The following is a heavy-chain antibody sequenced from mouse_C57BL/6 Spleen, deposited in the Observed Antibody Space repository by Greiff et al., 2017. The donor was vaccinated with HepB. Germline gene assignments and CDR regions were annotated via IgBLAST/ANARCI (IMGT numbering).Heavy chain of an antibody. Sequence: EVQLVESGGGLVKPGGSLKLSCAASGFTFSDYGMHWVRQAPEKGLEWVAYISSGSSTIYYADTVKGRFTISRDNAKNTLFLQMTSLRSEDTAMYYCAFAAMDYWGQGTSVTVSS. V-gene: IGHV5-17*01. CDR3: AFAAMDY. J-gene: IGHJ4*01. CDR1: GFTFSDYG. CDR2: ISSGSSTI.